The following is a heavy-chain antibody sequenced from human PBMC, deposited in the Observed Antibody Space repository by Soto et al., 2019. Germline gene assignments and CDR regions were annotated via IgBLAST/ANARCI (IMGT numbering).Heavy chain of an antibody. CDR3: ARLSPILTGYNWFDP. D-gene: IGHD3-9*01. CDR1: GFSLTASGVG. Sequence: QITLKESGPPLVKPTQTLALTCTFSGFSLTASGVGVGWIRQPPGKALEWLAVIYWDDTKHYSPSLKTRLTITKDTSKNQVVLTMTNMDAVDTATYYCARLSPILTGYNWFDPWGQGTLVTVSS. CDR2: IYWDDTK. J-gene: IGHJ5*02. V-gene: IGHV2-5*02.